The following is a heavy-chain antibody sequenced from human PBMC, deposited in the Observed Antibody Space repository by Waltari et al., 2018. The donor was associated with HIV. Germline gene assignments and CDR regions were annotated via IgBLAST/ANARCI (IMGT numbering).Heavy chain of an antibody. V-gene: IGHV3-53*01. J-gene: IGHJ6*02. CDR3: DMYYYDSSGYSAAV. CDR2: IYSSGKT. D-gene: IGHD3-22*01. Sequence: EVQLVESGGGLIQPGGSLRLSCVASGFTVSSIYMSWVRQAPGKGLEWVSVIYSSGKTYYADSVKGRFTISRDNSKNTLYLQMNRLRVEDTAVYYCDMYYYDSSGYSAAVWGQGTTVTVSS. CDR1: GFTVSSIY.